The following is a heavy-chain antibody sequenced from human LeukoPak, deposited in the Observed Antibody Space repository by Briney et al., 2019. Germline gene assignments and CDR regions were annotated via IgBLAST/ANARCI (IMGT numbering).Heavy chain of an antibody. CDR3: ARGLRFLEWSHDAFDI. D-gene: IGHD3-3*01. CDR1: GGSISSYY. Sequence: SETLSLTCTVSGGSISSYYWSWIRQPPGKGLEWIGYIYYSGSTNYNPSLKSRVTISVDTSKNQFSLKLSSVTAADTAVHYCARGLRFLEWSHDAFDIWGQGTAVTVSS. V-gene: IGHV4-59*08. J-gene: IGHJ3*02. CDR2: IYYSGST.